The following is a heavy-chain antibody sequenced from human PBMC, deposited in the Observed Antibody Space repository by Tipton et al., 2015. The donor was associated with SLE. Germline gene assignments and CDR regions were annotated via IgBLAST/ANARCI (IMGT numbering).Heavy chain of an antibody. V-gene: IGHV4-39*07. CDR3: ARGSLGVVAASDY. D-gene: IGHD2-15*01. J-gene: IGHJ4*02. CDR2: IYYSGST. Sequence: TLSLTCTVSGDSIGGSRYWGDWIRQPPGKGLEGIGSIYYSGSTSYNPSLKSRVTILLDTSKNQFSLNLSSVTAADTAMYYCARGSLGVVAASDYWGQGTLVTVSS. CDR1: GDSIGGSRYW.